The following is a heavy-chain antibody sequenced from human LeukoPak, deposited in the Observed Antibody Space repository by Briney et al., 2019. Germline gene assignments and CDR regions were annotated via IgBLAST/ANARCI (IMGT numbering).Heavy chain of an antibody. CDR2: TSDRGDYT. J-gene: IGHJ4*02. D-gene: IGHD6-13*01. Sequence: GGSLRLSCAASGFTFTSYSMSWVRQAPGKGLEWVSGTSDRGDYTYYADSVKGRFTISRDSSKNTLFLQMNSLRAEDTAVYYCARGGIAAPYYFDYWGQGTLVTVSS. CDR1: GFTFTSYS. V-gene: IGHV3-23*01. CDR3: ARGGIAAPYYFDY.